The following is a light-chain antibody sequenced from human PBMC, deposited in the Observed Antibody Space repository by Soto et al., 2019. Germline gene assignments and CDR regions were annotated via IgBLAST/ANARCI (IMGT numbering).Light chain of an antibody. V-gene: IGKV1-12*01. CDR2: AAS. CDR3: QQGNSFPLT. Sequence: DIQMTQSPSSVSASVGDSVTITCRASQDIRTWLAWYQQKPGKAPKLLIFAASTLQSGVPSRFSGFGSGTDFTLTISSLQPEDFATYFCQQGNSFPLTFGGGTKVDIK. CDR1: QDIRTW. J-gene: IGKJ4*01.